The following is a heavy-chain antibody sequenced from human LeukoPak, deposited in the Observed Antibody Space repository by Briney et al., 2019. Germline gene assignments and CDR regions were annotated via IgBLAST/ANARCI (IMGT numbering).Heavy chain of an antibody. CDR1: GFTFNNYA. CDR3: ARDSFRAGIAPVTMIPRGPFDY. V-gene: IGHV3-30-3*01. J-gene: IGHJ4*02. D-gene: IGHD3-22*01. Sequence: GGSLGLSCAASGFTFNNYAMHWVRQAPGKGLEWVAVMSFDGSNKYYADSVKGRFTISRDNSKNTLYLQMNSLRGEDTAVYYCARDSFRAGIAPVTMIPRGPFDYWGQGTLVTVSS. CDR2: MSFDGSNK.